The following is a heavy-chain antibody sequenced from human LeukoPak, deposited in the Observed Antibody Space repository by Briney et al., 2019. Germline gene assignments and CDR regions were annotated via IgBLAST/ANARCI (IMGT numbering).Heavy chain of an antibody. V-gene: IGHV4-38-2*02. Sequence: SETLSLTCTVSGYSITSAYYWGWIRQPPGKGLEWIGSFFLKGSTYYNPTLKSRVTISVDTSKNQFSLTLSSVTAADTAVYYCARVARCTSCFDVDYWGQGTLVTVSS. CDR3: ARVARCTSCFDVDY. J-gene: IGHJ4*02. CDR1: GYSITSAYY. D-gene: IGHD2-2*01. CDR2: FFLKGST.